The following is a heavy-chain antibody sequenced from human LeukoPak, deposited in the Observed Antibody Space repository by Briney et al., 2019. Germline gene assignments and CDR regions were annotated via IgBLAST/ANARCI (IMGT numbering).Heavy chain of an antibody. V-gene: IGHV3-7*01. Sequence: GGSLRLSCAASGFTFSSYWMSWVRQAPGKGLEWVANIKQDGSEKYYVDSVKGRFTISRDNAKNSLYLQMNSLRAEDTAAYYCARDYGSGWSQLYYFDYWGQGTLVTVSS. J-gene: IGHJ4*02. D-gene: IGHD6-19*01. CDR3: ARDYGSGWSQLYYFDY. CDR1: GFTFSSYW. CDR2: IKQDGSEK.